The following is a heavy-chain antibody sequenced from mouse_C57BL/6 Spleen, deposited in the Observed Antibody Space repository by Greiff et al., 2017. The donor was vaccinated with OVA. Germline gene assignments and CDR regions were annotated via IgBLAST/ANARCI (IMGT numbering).Heavy chain of an antibody. V-gene: IGHV1-22*01. J-gene: IGHJ3*01. D-gene: IGHD2-2*01. CDR3: AGYGYDGFAY. CDR2: INPNNGGT. CDR1: GYTFTDYN. Sequence: VQLKQSGPELVKPGASVKMSCKASGYTFTDYNMHWVKQSHGKSLEWIGYINPNNGGTSYNQKFKGKATLTVNKSSSTAYLELRSLPSEDSAVYYCAGYGYDGFAYWGQGTLVTVSA.